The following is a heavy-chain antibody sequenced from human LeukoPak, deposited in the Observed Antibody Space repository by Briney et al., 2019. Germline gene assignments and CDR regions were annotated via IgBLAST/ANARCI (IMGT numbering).Heavy chain of an antibody. CDR2: ISGDGAST. V-gene: IGHV3-43*02. Sequence: GGSLRLSCAASGFTFDDYAMHWVRQAPGKGLEWVALISGDGASTNYADSVKGRFTISRDNSKNSLYLQMNILRTEDTALYYCATPAGGYYYDSSGGMDVWAKGPRSSSPQ. J-gene: IGHJ6*04. D-gene: IGHD3-22*01. CDR3: ATPAGGYYYDSSGGMDV. CDR1: GFTFDDYA.